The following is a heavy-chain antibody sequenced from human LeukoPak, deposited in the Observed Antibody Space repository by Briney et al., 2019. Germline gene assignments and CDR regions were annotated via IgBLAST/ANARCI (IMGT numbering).Heavy chain of an antibody. CDR1: GGSISSYY. V-gene: IGHV4-59*12. D-gene: IGHD6-19*01. CDR2: IYYSGST. Sequence: SETLSLTCTVSGGSISSYYWSWIRQPPGKGLEWIGYIYYSGSTNYNPSLKSRVTISVDTSKNQFSLKLSSVTAADTAVYYCARGGASGWYGNWFDPWGQGTLVTVSS. J-gene: IGHJ5*02. CDR3: ARGGASGWYGNWFDP.